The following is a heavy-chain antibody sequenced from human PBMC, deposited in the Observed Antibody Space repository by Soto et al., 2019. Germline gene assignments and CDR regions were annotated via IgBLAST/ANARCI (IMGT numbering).Heavy chain of an antibody. Sequence: QVQLVESGGGVVQPGRSLRLSCAASGFTFSSYGMHWVRQAPGKGLEWVAVIWYDGSNKYYADSVKGRFTISRDNSKNTLYLQMNGLRAEETAGYYCARHRYGDVDYWGQGTLVTVSS. J-gene: IGHJ4*02. D-gene: IGHD4-17*01. CDR1: GFTFSSYG. CDR3: ARHRYGDVDY. V-gene: IGHV3-33*01. CDR2: IWYDGSNK.